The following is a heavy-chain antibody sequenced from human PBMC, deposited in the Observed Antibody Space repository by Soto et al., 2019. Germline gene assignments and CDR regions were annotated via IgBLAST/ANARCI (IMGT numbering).Heavy chain of an antibody. CDR2: ISSSSSYI. J-gene: IGHJ3*02. V-gene: IGHV3-21*01. CDR3: ARDYCSSTSCYYRAVPDAFDI. D-gene: IGHD2-2*01. CDR1: GFTFSSYS. Sequence: GGSLRLSCAASGFTFSSYSMNLVRQAPGKGLEWVSSISSSSSYIYYADSVKGRFTISRDNAKNSLYLQMNSLRAEDTAVYYCARDYCSSTSCYYRAVPDAFDIWGQGTMVTVSS.